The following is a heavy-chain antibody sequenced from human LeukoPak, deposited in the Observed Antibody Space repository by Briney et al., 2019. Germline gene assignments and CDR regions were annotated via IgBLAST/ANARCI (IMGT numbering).Heavy chain of an antibody. CDR3: AKYLYPTTPYFDY. V-gene: IGHV3-9*01. CDR2: ISWNSGRI. Sequence: GRSLRLSCAAAGFSFNEYAMHWVRQAPGKGLEWVSGISWNSGRIAYADSVKGRLTISRDNSRNTLFLQMNSLRAEDTAVYYCAKYLYPTTPYFDYWGQGTLVTVSS. J-gene: IGHJ4*02. CDR1: GFSFNEYA. D-gene: IGHD4-11*01.